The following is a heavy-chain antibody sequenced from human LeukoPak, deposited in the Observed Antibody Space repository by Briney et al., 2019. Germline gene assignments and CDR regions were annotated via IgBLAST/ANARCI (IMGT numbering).Heavy chain of an antibody. J-gene: IGHJ6*02. CDR2: IYSGGST. Sequence: GGSLRLSCAASGFTFYDYAMSWVRQPPGKGLEWVSVIYSGGSTYYADSVKGRFTISRHNSKNTLYLQMNSLRAEDTAVYYCARGHYDYVWGSYRPLHYYGMDVWGQGTTVTVSS. CDR3: ARGHYDYVWGSYRPLHYYGMDV. V-gene: IGHV3-53*04. D-gene: IGHD3-16*02. CDR1: GFTFYDYA.